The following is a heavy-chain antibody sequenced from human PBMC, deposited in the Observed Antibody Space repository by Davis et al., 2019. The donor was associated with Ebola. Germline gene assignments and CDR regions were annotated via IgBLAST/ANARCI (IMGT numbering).Heavy chain of an antibody. CDR1: GFTFSSYS. J-gene: IGHJ4*02. D-gene: IGHD1-1*01. CDR3: AKDPTGHGSGNDY. Sequence: GGSLRLSCAASGFTFSSYSMNWVRQAPGKGLEWVSYISSSSSTIYYADSVKGRFTVSRDNDKKILYLQMNSLRDEDTAVYYCAKDPTGHGSGNDYWGQGTLVTVSS. V-gene: IGHV3-48*02. CDR2: ISSSSSTI.